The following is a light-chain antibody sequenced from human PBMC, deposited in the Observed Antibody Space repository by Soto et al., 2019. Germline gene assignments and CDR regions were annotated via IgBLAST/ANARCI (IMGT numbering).Light chain of an antibody. V-gene: IGLV1-51*01. CDR1: SSNIGNNY. CDR2: DND. J-gene: IGLJ2*01. Sequence: QSVLTQPPSMSAAPGQKVTISCSGSSSNIGNNYVSWYQQFPGTAPKLLIYDNDKRASGIPDRFSGSKSGTSATLGITGLQIGDEADYYCGTWDSSLSVVVFGGGTQLTVL. CDR3: GTWDSSLSVVV.